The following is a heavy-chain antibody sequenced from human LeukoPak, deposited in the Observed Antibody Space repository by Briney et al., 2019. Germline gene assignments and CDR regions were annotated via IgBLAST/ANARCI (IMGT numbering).Heavy chain of an antibody. V-gene: IGHV1-69*13. Sequence: ASVKVSCKASGGTFSSYAISWVRQAPGQGLEWMGGIIPIFGTANYAQKFQGRVTITADESTSTAYMELSSLRSEDTAVYYCAAVGRFGDAFDIWGQGTMVTVSS. CDR3: AAVGRFGDAFDI. CDR1: GGTFSSYA. CDR2: IIPIFGTA. D-gene: IGHD3-10*01. J-gene: IGHJ3*02.